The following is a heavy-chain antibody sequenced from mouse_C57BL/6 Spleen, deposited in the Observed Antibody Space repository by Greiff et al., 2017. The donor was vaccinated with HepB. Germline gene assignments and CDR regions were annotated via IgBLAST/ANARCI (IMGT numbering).Heavy chain of an antibody. J-gene: IGHJ1*03. Sequence: VQLKESGPGLVKPSQSLSLTCSVTGYSITSGYYWNWIRQFPGNKLEWMGYISYDGSNNYNPSLKNRISITRDTSKNQFFLKLNSVTTEDTATYYCAKEGITTVVGDWYFDVWGTGTTVTVSS. D-gene: IGHD1-1*01. CDR2: ISYDGSN. CDR1: GYSITSGYY. V-gene: IGHV3-6*01. CDR3: AKEGITTVVGDWYFDV.